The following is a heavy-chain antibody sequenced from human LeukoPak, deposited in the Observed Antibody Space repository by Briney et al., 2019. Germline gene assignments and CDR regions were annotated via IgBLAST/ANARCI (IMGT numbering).Heavy chain of an antibody. V-gene: IGHV3-66*01. D-gene: IGHD2-2*01. CDR2: IYSGGST. Sequence: PGGSLRLSCAASGFTVSSNYMSWVRQAPGKGLEWVSVIYSGGSTYYADSVKGRFTISRDNSKNTLYLQMNSLRAEDTAVYYCASMDCSSTSCYAEGAFDIWGQGTMVTVSS. J-gene: IGHJ3*02. CDR1: GFTVSSNY. CDR3: ASMDCSSTSCYAEGAFDI.